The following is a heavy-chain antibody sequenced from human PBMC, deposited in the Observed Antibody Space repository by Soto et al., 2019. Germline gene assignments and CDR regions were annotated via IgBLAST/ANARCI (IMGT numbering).Heavy chain of an antibody. CDR2: MYPGDSDT. D-gene: IGHD2-2*01. V-gene: IGHV5-51*01. CDR1: GYDFNTNW. CDR3: ARPPRDCNKTSCYYADH. J-gene: IGHJ4*02. Sequence: GESLKISCRGSGYDFNTNWFGWVRQLPGRGLEWVGIMYPGDSDTRYNPSLQGHVTLSADVTVSTAFLQWRSLKTSDTGIYFCARPPRDCNKTSCYYADHWGQGTQVTVS.